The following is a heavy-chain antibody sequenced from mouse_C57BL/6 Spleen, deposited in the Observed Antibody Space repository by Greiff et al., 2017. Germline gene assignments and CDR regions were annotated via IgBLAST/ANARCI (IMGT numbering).Heavy chain of an antibody. V-gene: IGHV1-15*01. CDR2: IDPETGGT. J-gene: IGHJ4*01. Sequence: QVQLQQSGAELVRPGASVTLSCTASGYTFTDYEMHWVKQTPVHGLEWIGAIDPETGGTAYNQKFTGKAILTADKSSSTAYMELRSLTSEDSAVYYCTRSQTVVAHDYYAMDYWGQGTSVTVSS. D-gene: IGHD1-1*01. CDR3: TRSQTVVAHDYYAMDY. CDR1: GYTFTDYE.